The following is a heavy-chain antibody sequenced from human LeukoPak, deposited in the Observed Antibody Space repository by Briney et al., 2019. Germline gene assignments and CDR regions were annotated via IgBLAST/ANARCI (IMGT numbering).Heavy chain of an antibody. CDR2: INHSGST. CDR1: GGSFSGYY. CDR3: AHLSGYDSN. D-gene: IGHD5-12*01. Sequence: SSETLSLTCAVYGGSFSGYYWSWIRQPPGKGLEWIGEINHSGSTNYNPSLKSRVTISVDTSKNQFSLKLSSVTAADTAVYYCAHLSGYDSNWGQGTLVTVSS. J-gene: IGHJ4*02. V-gene: IGHV4-34*01.